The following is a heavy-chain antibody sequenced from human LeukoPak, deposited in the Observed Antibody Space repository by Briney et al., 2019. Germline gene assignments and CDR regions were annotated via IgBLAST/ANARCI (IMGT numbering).Heavy chain of an antibody. Sequence: GGSLRLSCAASGFTFSGYWMHWVRQAPGKGLVWVSRINSDGSSTSYADSVKGRFTISRDNAKDTLYLQMNSLRAEDTAVYYCAGDYGDSDYYGMDVWGKGTTVTVSS. CDR2: INSDGSST. J-gene: IGHJ6*04. CDR3: AGDYGDSDYYGMDV. D-gene: IGHD4-17*01. CDR1: GFTFSGYW. V-gene: IGHV3-74*01.